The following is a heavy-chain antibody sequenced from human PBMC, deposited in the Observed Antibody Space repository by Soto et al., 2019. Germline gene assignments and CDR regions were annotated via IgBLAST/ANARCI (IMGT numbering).Heavy chain of an antibody. CDR2: IYYSGST. J-gene: IGHJ5*01. CDR1: GGSISSYY. D-gene: IGHD4-4*01. Sequence: SETLSLTCTVSGGSISSYYWSWIRQPPGKGLEWIGYIYYSGSTNYNPSLKSRVTISVDRSKNQFSLKLSSVTPDDTAVYYCARLIGNSWLDSWGQGTLVTVSS. V-gene: IGHV4-59*08. CDR3: ARLIGNSWLDS.